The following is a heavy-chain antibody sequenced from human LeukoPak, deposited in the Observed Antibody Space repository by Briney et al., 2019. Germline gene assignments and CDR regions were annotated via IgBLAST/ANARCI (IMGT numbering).Heavy chain of an antibody. CDR2: IYYSGST. Sequence: SETLSLTCTVSGGSISSSSYYWGWLRQPPGKGLEWIGSIYYSGSTYYNPSLKSRVTISVDTSKNQFSLKLSSVTAADTAVYYCARCVRGIAVAGDWFDPWGQGTLVTVSS. CDR1: GGSISSSSYY. D-gene: IGHD6-19*01. V-gene: IGHV4-39*01. CDR3: ARCVRGIAVAGDWFDP. J-gene: IGHJ5*02.